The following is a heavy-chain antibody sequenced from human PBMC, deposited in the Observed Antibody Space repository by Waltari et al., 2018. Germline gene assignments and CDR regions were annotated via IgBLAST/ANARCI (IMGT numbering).Heavy chain of an antibody. CDR1: GGSISSYS. CDR3: AREGYYDSSGYPRGFDP. Sequence: QVQLQESGPGLVKPSETLSLTCTVSGGSISSYSGSWIRQPAGKGLEWIGRIYTSGSTNYNPSLKSRVTMSVDTSKNQFSLKLSSVTAADTAVYYCAREGYYDSSGYPRGFDPWGQGTLVTVSS. CDR2: IYTSGST. J-gene: IGHJ5*02. V-gene: IGHV4-4*07. D-gene: IGHD3-22*01.